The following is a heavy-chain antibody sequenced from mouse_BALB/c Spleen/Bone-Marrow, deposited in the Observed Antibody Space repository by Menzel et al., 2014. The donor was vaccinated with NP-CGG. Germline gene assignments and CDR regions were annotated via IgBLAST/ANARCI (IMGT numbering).Heavy chain of an antibody. V-gene: IGHV5-9-4*01. Sequence: EVMLVESGGGLAKPGGSLKLSCAASGFTFSSYAMSWVRQSPEKRLEWVAEISSGGNYTYYPDTVTGRFTISRDNAKNILYLEMSSLRSDDTAMYYCVRAYGSSYAMVYWGQGTSVTVSS. CDR1: GFTFSSYA. CDR2: ISSGGNYT. D-gene: IGHD1-1*01. CDR3: VRAYGSSYAMVY. J-gene: IGHJ4*01.